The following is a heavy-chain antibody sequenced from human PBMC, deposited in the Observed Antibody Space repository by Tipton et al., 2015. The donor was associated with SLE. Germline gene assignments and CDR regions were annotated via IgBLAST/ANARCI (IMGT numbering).Heavy chain of an antibody. CDR3: ARAHSSSSSYYFDY. Sequence: SLRLSCAASGFTFSSYSMNWVRQAPGKGLEWVSSISSSSSYIYYADSVKGRFTISRDNAKNSLYLQMNSLRAEDTAVYYCARAHSSSSSYYFDYWGQGTLVTVSS. CDR1: GFTFSSYS. J-gene: IGHJ4*02. V-gene: IGHV3-21*04. CDR2: ISSSSSYI. D-gene: IGHD6-6*01.